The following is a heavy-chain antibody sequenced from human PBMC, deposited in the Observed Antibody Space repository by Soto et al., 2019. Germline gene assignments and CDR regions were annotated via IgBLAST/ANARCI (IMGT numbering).Heavy chain of an antibody. D-gene: IGHD6-19*01. CDR1: GLTFSSYG. Sequence: GGSLRLSCAASGLTFSSYGMHWVRQAPGKGLEWVAVISYDGSNKYYADSVKGRFTISRDNSKNTLYLQMNSLRAEDTAVYYCAKDPKWLVRYYYYYGMDVWGQGTTVTVSS. J-gene: IGHJ6*02. V-gene: IGHV3-30*18. CDR3: AKDPKWLVRYYYYYGMDV. CDR2: ISYDGSNK.